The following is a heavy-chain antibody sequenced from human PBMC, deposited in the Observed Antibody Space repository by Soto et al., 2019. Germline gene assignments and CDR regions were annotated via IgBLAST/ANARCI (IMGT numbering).Heavy chain of an antibody. CDR1: GWTFSSYA. Sequence: PGVSLRLSCATSGWTFSSYAMSSVRQAPVKGLDWVSAIIGSGGYTYYADSLKGRFTISIDTSKNTLYLQMNSLRAEDTAVYYCGQEKAAPGGAYDIWGQGTMVTV. CDR3: GQEKAAPGGAYDI. CDR2: IIGSGGYT. V-gene: IGHV3-23*01. J-gene: IGHJ3*02. D-gene: IGHD6-13*01.